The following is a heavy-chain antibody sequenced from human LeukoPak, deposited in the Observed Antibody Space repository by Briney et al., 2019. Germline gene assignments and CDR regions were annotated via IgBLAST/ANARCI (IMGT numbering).Heavy chain of an antibody. D-gene: IGHD6-13*01. CDR1: GGSISSHY. Sequence: SETLSLTCTVSGGSISSHYWSWIRQPPGKGLEWIGSIYYSGSTYYNPSLKSRVTISVDTSKNQFSLKLSSVTAADTAVYYCARRSQQLPGYYYYGMDVWGQGTTVTVSS. CDR3: ARRSQQLPGYYYYGMDV. J-gene: IGHJ6*02. V-gene: IGHV4-39*01. CDR2: IYYSGST.